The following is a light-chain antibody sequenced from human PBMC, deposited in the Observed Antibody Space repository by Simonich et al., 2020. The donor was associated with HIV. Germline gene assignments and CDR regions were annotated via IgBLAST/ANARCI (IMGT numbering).Light chain of an antibody. V-gene: IGLV1-51*01. CDR3: GTWDNSLRAGV. Sequence: QSVLTQPPSVSAAPGQKVTISCSGSSSHLGNNHVSWYQQRPETAPKLLIYDNNERPSGIPDRFSGSKSGTSATLGITGLQTGDEADYYCGTWDNSLRAGVFGGGTKLTVL. CDR1: SSHLGNNH. CDR2: DNN. J-gene: IGLJ3*02.